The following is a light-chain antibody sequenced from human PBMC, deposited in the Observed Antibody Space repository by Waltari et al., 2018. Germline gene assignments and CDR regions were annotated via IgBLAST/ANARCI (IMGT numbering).Light chain of an antibody. CDR3: QQYYSALWT. Sequence: DIVMTQSPDSLPVSLGERATMNCKSRQSVLYSSNNKNYLAWYQQKPGQPPKLLIHWASTRESGVPDRFSGSGSGTDFTLTISSLQAEDVAVYYCQQYYSALWTFGQGTKVEIK. J-gene: IGKJ1*01. CDR1: QSVLYSSNNKNY. V-gene: IGKV4-1*01. CDR2: WAS.